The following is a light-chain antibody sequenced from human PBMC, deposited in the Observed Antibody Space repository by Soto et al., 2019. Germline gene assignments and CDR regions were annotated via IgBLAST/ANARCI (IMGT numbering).Light chain of an antibody. Sequence: VLTQPPSVSGAPGQRVTISCTGSSSNIGAGYDVHWYQQLPGTAPKLLIYGNSNRPSGVPDRFSGSKSGTSASLAITGLQAEDEADYYCQSYDSSLSVPDVVFGGGTKLTVL. V-gene: IGLV1-40*01. J-gene: IGLJ2*01. CDR1: SSNIGAGYD. CDR3: QSYDSSLSVPDVV. CDR2: GNS.